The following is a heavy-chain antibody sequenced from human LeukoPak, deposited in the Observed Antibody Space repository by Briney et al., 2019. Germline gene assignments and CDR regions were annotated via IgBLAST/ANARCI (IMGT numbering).Heavy chain of an antibody. CDR1: GYTFTSYV. D-gene: IGHD4-23*01. CDR3: ARDVVRGQYYYYYYMDV. CDR2: ISAYNGNT. Sequence: GASVKVSCKASGYTFTSYVITWVRQAPGQGLEWMGWISAYNGNTNYAQNLQGRVTMTTDTSTSTAYMELRSLRSDDMAVYYCARDVVRGQYYYYYYMDVWGKGTTVTVSS. J-gene: IGHJ6*03. V-gene: IGHV1-18*03.